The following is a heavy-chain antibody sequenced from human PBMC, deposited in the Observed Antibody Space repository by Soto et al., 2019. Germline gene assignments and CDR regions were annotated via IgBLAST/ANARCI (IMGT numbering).Heavy chain of an antibody. Sequence: EVQLLESGGDLVQPGGSLRLSCAASGFTFGSYAMIWVRQAPGKGLVWVSTISSSGDSAYYADSVKGRFTVSRDNSMNTLYMQMNSLRAEDTAVYYCAKSDTALSYGFDPWGQRTVVTVSS. CDR2: ISSSGDSA. V-gene: IGHV3-23*01. J-gene: IGHJ5*02. CDR3: AKSDTALSYGFDP. D-gene: IGHD5-18*01. CDR1: GFTFGSYA.